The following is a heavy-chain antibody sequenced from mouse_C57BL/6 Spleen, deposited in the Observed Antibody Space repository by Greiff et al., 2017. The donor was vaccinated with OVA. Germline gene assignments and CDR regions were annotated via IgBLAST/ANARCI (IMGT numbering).Heavy chain of an antibody. Sequence: VQLVESGPGLVAPSQSLSITCTVSGFSLTRYAISWVRQPPGKGLEWLGVIWTGGGTHYNSALKSRLSISKDNSKSQVFLKMNSLQTDDTARYYCARNWGYTYAMDYWGQGTSVTVSS. CDR1: GFSLTRYA. CDR3: ARNWGYTYAMDY. CDR2: IWTGGGT. V-gene: IGHV2-9-1*01. J-gene: IGHJ4*01. D-gene: IGHD2-2*01.